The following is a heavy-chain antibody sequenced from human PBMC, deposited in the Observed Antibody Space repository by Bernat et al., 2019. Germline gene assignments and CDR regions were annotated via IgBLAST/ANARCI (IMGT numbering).Heavy chain of an antibody. D-gene: IGHD4-11*01. Sequence: EVQLVESGGGLVQPGGSLRLSCAASGFTCSSYWMRWVLQAPGKGLEWVANIKQDGSEKDYVNSFKGRFTISRDNAKNSLYLQMNSLRSDNTAVYYCASDPMPTVSTSSLDYMDVWGKGTTVTVSS. J-gene: IGHJ6*03. V-gene: IGHV3-7*03. CDR3: ASDPMPTVSTSSLDYMDV. CDR2: IKQDGSEK. CDR1: GFTCSSYW.